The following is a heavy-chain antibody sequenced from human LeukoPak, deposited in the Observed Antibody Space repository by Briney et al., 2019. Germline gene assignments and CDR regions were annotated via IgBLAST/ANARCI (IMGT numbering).Heavy chain of an antibody. D-gene: IGHD3-3*01. CDR2: IFYSGST. J-gene: IGHJ4*02. V-gene: IGHV4-59*01. Sequence: PSESLSLTCTVSGGSISSYCWSWIRQPPGKGLEWIGYIFYSGSTNYNPSLKSRVTISVDTSKNQFSLKLSSVTAADTAVYYCVRSDDFWSGYYGYWGQGTLVTVSS. CDR1: GGSISSYC. CDR3: VRSDDFWSGYYGY.